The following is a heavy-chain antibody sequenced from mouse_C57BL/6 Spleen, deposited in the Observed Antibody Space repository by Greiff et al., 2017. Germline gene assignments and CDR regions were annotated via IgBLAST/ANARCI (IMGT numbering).Heavy chain of an antibody. CDR2: ISYDGSN. Sequence: ESGPGLVKPSQSLSLTCSVTGYSITSGYYWNWIRQFPGNKLEWMGYISYDGSNNYNPSLKNRISITRDTSKNQFFLKLNSVTTEDTATYYCARESGTTVVAKAMDYWGQGTSVTVSS. J-gene: IGHJ4*01. D-gene: IGHD1-1*01. V-gene: IGHV3-6*01. CDR3: ARESGTTVVAKAMDY. CDR1: GYSITSGYY.